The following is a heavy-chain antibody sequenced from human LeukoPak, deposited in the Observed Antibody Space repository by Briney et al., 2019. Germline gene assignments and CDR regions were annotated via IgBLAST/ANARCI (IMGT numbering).Heavy chain of an antibody. J-gene: IGHJ4*02. V-gene: IGHV4-39*01. CDR1: GGSISSSSYY. Sequence: SETLSLTCTVSGGSISSSSYYWGWIRQPPGKRLEWVGSIYYSGSTYYNPSLKSRVTISVDTSKNQFSLKLSSVTAADTAVYYCVSAYCSGGSCYFPFDYWGQGTLVTVSS. CDR2: IYYSGST. CDR3: VSAYCSGGSCYFPFDY. D-gene: IGHD2-15*01.